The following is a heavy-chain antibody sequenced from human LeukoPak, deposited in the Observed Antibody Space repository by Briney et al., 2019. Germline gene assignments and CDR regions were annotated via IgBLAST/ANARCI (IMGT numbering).Heavy chain of an antibody. CDR2: ISSNGGST. CDR1: GFTFSSYA. J-gene: IGHJ1*01. D-gene: IGHD6-13*01. Sequence: GGSLRLSCAASGFTFSSYAMHWVRQAPGKGLEYVSAISSNGGSTYYANSVKGRFTISRDNSKNTLYLQMGSLRSEDTAVYYCARSGIAAAGGRVLQHWGQGTLVTVSS. CDR3: ARSGIAAAGGRVLQH. V-gene: IGHV3-64*01.